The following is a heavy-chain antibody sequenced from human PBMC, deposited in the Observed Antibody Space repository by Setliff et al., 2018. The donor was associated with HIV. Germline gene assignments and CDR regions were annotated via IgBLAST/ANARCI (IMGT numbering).Heavy chain of an antibody. CDR3: ARGLFFKRGVLFPAKPLFDY. CDR1: GYTFTSYD. CDR2: SSVDSDNT. Sequence: ASVKVSCKASGYTFTSYDVNWVRQAPGQGLEWMGRSSVDSDNTNYAQKFQGRVTMTRNTSIATAYMEMSSLRSEDTAVYYCARGLFFKRGVLFPAKPLFDYWGQGTLVTVSS. D-gene: IGHD3-10*01. V-gene: IGHV1-8*02. J-gene: IGHJ4*02.